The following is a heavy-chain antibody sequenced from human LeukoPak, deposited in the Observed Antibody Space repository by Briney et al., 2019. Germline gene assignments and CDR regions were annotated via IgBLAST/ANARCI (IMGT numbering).Heavy chain of an antibody. CDR3: ARGSEGYCSGGGCYYGMDV. CDR2: ISSSSSYI. Sequence: GGSLRLSCAASGFTFSSYTMNWVRQAPGKGLGWVSYISSSSSYIYYADSVKGRFTISRDNAENSLYLQMNSLRAEDTAVYYCARGSEGYCSGGGCYYGMDVWGQGTTVTVSS. J-gene: IGHJ6*01. D-gene: IGHD2-15*01. CDR1: GFTFSSYT. V-gene: IGHV3-21*01.